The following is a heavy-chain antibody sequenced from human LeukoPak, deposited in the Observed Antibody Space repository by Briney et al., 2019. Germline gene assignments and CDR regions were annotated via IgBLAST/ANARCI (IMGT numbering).Heavy chain of an antibody. CDR2: IYYSGST. V-gene: IGHV4-34*01. J-gene: IGHJ4*02. CDR3: ARGLLMRD. CDR1: GGSFSSYY. D-gene: IGHD3-9*01. Sequence: MPSETLSLTCAVYGGSFSSYYWGWIRQPPGKGLEWIGSIYYSGSTYYNPSLKSRVTISVDTSKNQFSLKLSSVTAADTAVYYCARGLLMRDWGQGTLVTVSS.